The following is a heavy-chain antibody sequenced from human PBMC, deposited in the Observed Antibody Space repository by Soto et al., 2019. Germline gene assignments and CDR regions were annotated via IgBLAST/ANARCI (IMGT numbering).Heavy chain of an antibody. Sequence: QVQLQESGPGLVKPSETLSLTCTVSGGSISSYYWSWIRQPAGKGLEWIGRIYTSGSTNYNPSLKSRVTMSVDTSKNQFSLKLSSVTAADTAVYYCATRSLSTYYYDSSRGWAGMDVWGQGTTVTVSS. CDR2: IYTSGST. CDR1: GGSISSYY. V-gene: IGHV4-4*07. J-gene: IGHJ6*02. D-gene: IGHD3-22*01. CDR3: ATRSLSTYYYDSSRGWAGMDV.